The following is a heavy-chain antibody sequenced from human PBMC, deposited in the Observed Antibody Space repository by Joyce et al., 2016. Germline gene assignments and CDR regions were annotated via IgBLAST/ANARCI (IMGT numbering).Heavy chain of an antibody. J-gene: IGHJ4*02. CDR3: TRVPITAMVYYFDY. CDR1: GFTFGDYA. D-gene: IGHD5-18*01. V-gene: IGHV3-49*03. CDR2: IKSKIVGGTT. Sequence: EVQLVESGGGFVQPGRSLRLSCAASGFTFGDYAMSWLRQAPGKGLEFVGVIKSKIVGGTTKYAASVKGRFTISRDDSRNIAYLQMNSLKTEDTAVYFCTRVPITAMVYYFDYWGQGTLVTVSS.